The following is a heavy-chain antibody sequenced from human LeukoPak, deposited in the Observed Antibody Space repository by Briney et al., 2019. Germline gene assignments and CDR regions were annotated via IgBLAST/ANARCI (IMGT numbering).Heavy chain of an antibody. D-gene: IGHD3-10*01. Sequence: PSEALSLTCTVSAYSISIVYGWGWIGRPPGKWLEWFPPTSHSGSTNYNPSLKSRVTISVDTSKNQFSLKLSSVTAAATAVYYCANMVRGVTRLNYYYYMDVWGKGTTVTISS. V-gene: IGHV4-38-2*02. CDR3: ANMVRGVTRLNYYYYMDV. CDR1: AYSISIVYG. J-gene: IGHJ6*03. CDR2: TSHSGST.